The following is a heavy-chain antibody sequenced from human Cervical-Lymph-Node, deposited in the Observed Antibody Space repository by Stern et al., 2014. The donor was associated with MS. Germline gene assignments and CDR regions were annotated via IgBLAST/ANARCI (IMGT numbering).Heavy chain of an antibody. V-gene: IGHV1-46*01. CDR1: GYLFTTYY. CDR2: INPDGGGT. D-gene: IGHD2-21*01. Sequence: QLAQSGAEVREPGASVTLSCATSGYLFTTYYIHWVRQAPGQGLEWVGLINPDGGGTAYAQRFQGRVTVTRDTSTSTVYMTLSSLKSDDTGVFYCTIPNPAFEYWGQGTPVAVSS. J-gene: IGHJ4*02. CDR3: TIPNPAFEY.